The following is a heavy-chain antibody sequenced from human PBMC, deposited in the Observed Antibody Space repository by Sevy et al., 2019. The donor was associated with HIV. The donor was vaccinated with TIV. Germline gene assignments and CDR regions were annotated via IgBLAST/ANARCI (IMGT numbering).Heavy chain of an antibody. V-gene: IGHV3-21*01. Sequence: GGSLRLSCAASGFTFSSYNMNWVRQAPGKGLEWVSSISSASSYIRYADSVRGRFTISRDNAKNSLYLQMNSLRAEETAVYYCARFLNYYDTSGFGYWGQGTLVTVSS. CDR3: ARFLNYYDTSGFGY. J-gene: IGHJ4*02. D-gene: IGHD3-22*01. CDR2: ISSASSYI. CDR1: GFTFSSYN.